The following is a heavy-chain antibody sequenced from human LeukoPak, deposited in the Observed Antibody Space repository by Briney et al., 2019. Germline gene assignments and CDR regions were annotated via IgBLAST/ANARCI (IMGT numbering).Heavy chain of an antibody. CDR1: GGSFSGYY. CDR3: ARATGEVEMATIDY. J-gene: IGHJ4*02. V-gene: IGHV4-34*01. D-gene: IGHD5-24*01. Sequence: MPSETLSLTCAVYGGSFSGYYWSWIRQPPGKGLEWIGEINHSGSTNYNPSLKSRVTISVDTSKNQFSLKLSPVTAADTAVYYCARATGEVEMATIDYWGQGTLVTVSS. CDR2: INHSGST.